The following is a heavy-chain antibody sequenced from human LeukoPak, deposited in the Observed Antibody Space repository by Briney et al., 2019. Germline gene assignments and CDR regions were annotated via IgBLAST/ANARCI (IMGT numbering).Heavy chain of an antibody. D-gene: IGHD1-26*01. CDR1: GFTFSNYY. CDR2: ISSSGSTI. CDR3: GGEGYDLGASCYIDY. Sequence: GGSLRLSCAASGFTFSNYYMSWIRQAPGKGLEKVSYISSSGSTIYYADSVKGRFTISRDNAKNSLYLQMNSQRAEDMAVYYFGGEGYDLGASCYIDYWGQGTLVTVSS. V-gene: IGHV3-11*04. J-gene: IGHJ4*02.